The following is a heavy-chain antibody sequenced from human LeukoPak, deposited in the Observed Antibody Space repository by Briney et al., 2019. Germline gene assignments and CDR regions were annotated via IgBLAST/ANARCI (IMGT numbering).Heavy chain of an antibody. V-gene: IGHV3-30*18. CDR2: ISYDGSNK. D-gene: IGHD4-17*01. J-gene: IGHJ6*02. CDR3: AKDSATVTKRYYYCGMDV. Sequence: GGSLRLSCAASGFTFSSYGMHWVRQAPGKGLEWVAVISYDGSNKYYADSVKGRFTISRDNSKNTLYLQMNSLRAEDTAVYYCAKDSATVTKRYYYCGMDVWGQGTTVTVSS. CDR1: GFTFSSYG.